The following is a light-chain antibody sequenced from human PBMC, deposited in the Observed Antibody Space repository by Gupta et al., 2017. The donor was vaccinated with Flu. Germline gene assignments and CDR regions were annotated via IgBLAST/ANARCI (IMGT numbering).Light chain of an antibody. CDR3: QQYNNWLPYT. V-gene: IGKV3-15*01. CDR2: GAS. Sequence: EIVMTPSPATLSVSPGERATISCRASQSVSSNLAWYQQKPGQAPRLLIYGASTRTTGIPARFSGSGSGTEFTLTISSLQSEDFAVYYCQQYNNWLPYTFGQGTQLEIK. CDR1: QSVSSN. J-gene: IGKJ2*01.